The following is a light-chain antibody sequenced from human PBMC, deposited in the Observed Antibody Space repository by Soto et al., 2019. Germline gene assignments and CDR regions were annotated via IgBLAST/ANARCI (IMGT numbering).Light chain of an antibody. J-gene: IGLJ3*02. Sequence: QSVLTQPPSASGTPGQRVTISCSGSRSNIGNNAVSWYQQLPGTAPKLLIYNNNQRPSGVPVRFSGSKSGTSASLAISGLQSEDEDDYYCAAWDDSLNARGVFGGGTKLTVL. CDR1: RSNIGNNA. V-gene: IGLV1-44*01. CDR2: NNN. CDR3: AAWDDSLNARGV.